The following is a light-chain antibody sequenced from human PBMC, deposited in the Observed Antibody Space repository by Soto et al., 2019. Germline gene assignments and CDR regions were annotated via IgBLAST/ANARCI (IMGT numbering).Light chain of an antibody. CDR3: QQLTSYPFP. CDR2: AAS. Sequence: DIQLTQSPSFLSASVGDRVTITCRASQGISSYLAWYQQKPGKAPKLLIYAASTLQSGVPSRFSGSGSGTEFTLTISSLQPEDFATYYCQQLTSYPFPFGPGTKVDIK. J-gene: IGKJ3*01. V-gene: IGKV1-9*01. CDR1: QGISSY.